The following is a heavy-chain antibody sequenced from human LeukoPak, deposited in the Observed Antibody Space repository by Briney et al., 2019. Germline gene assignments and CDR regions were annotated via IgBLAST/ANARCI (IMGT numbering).Heavy chain of an antibody. Sequence: GGSLRLSCVDSGFTFSSYWMSWVRQAPGKGLEWVSAISGSGGSTYYADSVKGRFTISRDNSKNTLYLQMNSLRAEDTAVYYCAKVFGYDFWSGYYYFDYWGQGTLVTVSS. D-gene: IGHD3-3*01. J-gene: IGHJ4*02. CDR1: GFTFSSYW. CDR3: AKVFGYDFWSGYYYFDY. CDR2: ISGSGGST. V-gene: IGHV3-23*01.